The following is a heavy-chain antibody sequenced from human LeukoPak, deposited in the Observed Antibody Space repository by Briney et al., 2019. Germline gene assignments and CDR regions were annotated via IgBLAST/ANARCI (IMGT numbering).Heavy chain of an antibody. D-gene: IGHD6-19*01. Sequence: PGGSLRLSCAASGFTFSSYGMNWVRQAPGKGLEWVSSISSSSSYIYYADSVKGRFTISRDNAKNSLYLQMNSLRAEDTAVYYCARDRDSSGAFDIWGQGTMVTVSS. CDR3: ARDRDSSGAFDI. CDR1: GFTFSSYG. CDR2: ISSSSSYI. V-gene: IGHV3-21*01. J-gene: IGHJ3*02.